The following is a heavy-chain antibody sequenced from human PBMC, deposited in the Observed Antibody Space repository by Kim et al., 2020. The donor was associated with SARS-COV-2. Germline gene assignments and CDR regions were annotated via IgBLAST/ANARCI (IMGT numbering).Heavy chain of an antibody. CDR2: ISGSGGGT. V-gene: IGHV3-23*01. Sequence: GGSLRLSCAASGFSFSSYIMGWVRQAPGKGLEWVSAISGSGGGTSYADSVKGRFTSSRDNAKNTLYLQMNSLRAEDTAVYYCVRAPWGMDVWGQGTTVTVSS. CDR1: GFSFSSYI. CDR3: VRAPWGMDV. J-gene: IGHJ6*02.